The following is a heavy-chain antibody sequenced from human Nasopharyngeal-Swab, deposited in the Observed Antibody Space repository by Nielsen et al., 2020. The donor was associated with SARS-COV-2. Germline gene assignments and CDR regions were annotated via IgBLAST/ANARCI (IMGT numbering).Heavy chain of an antibody. CDR2: INHSGST. CDR3: ARLGFGETNDY. CDR1: GGSFSGYY. Sequence: GSLRLSCAVYGGSFSGYYWSWIRQPPGKGLEWIGEINHSGSTNYNPSLESRVTISVDTSKNQFSLKLSSVTAADTAVYYCARLGFGETNDYWGQGTLVTVSS. J-gene: IGHJ4*02. D-gene: IGHD3-10*01. V-gene: IGHV4-34*01.